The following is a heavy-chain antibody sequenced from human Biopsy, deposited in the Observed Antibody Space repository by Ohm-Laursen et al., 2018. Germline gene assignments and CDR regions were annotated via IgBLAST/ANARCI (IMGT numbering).Heavy chain of an antibody. J-gene: IGHJ5*02. Sequence: GTLSLTCTFSGGALSSYSWSWIRQPAGKGLEWIGQIYTSGITNYNPSLKSRVTMSVDTSKNKFSLRVSSVTAADTAVYYCARDRDRRGWFDPWGQGTLVTVSS. V-gene: IGHV4-4*07. D-gene: IGHD1-14*01. CDR3: ARDRDRRGWFDP. CDR1: GGALSSYS. CDR2: IYTSGIT.